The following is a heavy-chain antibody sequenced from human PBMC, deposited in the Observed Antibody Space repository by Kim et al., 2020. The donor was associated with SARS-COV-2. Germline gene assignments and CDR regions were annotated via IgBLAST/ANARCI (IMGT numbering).Heavy chain of an antibody. CDR1: GGTFSSYA. J-gene: IGHJ4*02. CDR2: IIPIFGTA. D-gene: IGHD6-19*01. V-gene: IGHV1-69*13. CDR3: ARGYSSGGGPSDY. Sequence: SVKVSCKASGGTFSSYAISWVRQAPGQGLEWMGGIIPIFGTANYAQKFQGRVTITADESTSTAYMELSSLRSEDTAVYYCARGYSSGGGPSDYWGQGTLVTVSS.